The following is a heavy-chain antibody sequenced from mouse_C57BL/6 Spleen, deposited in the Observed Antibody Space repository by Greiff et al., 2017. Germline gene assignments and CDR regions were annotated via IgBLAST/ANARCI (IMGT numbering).Heavy chain of an antibody. CDR2: ISSGSSTI. Sequence: DVMLVESGGGLVKPGGSLKLSCAASGFTFSDYGMHWVRQAPEKGLEWVAYISSGSSTIYYADTVKGRFTISRDNAKNTLFLQMTSLRSEDTAMYYCARPRDYGSSRYYYAMDYWGQGTSVTVSS. CDR1: GFTFSDYG. D-gene: IGHD1-1*01. CDR3: ARPRDYGSSRYYYAMDY. V-gene: IGHV5-17*01. J-gene: IGHJ4*01.